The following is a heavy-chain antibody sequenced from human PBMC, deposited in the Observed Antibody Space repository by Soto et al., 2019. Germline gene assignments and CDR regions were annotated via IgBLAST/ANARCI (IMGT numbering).Heavy chain of an antibody. V-gene: IGHV4-59*01. CDR3: ARAAGWGSLDYYGLDV. Sequence: QVQLQESGPGLVKPSETLSLTCTVSGGSISRYYWNWIRQPPGKGLEWIGFVSYTGETNYNPSLNCRVTTSVDTSTNQFSLTLPSVTAADTAVYYCARAAGWGSLDYYGLDVWGPGNTVTVSS. CDR1: GGSISRYY. D-gene: IGHD3-16*01. J-gene: IGHJ6*02. CDR2: VSYTGET.